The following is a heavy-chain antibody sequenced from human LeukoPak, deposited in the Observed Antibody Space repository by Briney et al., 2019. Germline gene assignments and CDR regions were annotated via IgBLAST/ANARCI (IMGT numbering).Heavy chain of an antibody. CDR1: GGSISSSSYY. CDR3: ARDFLGYFDY. CDR2: IYYSGST. V-gene: IGHV4-39*07. J-gene: IGHJ4*02. D-gene: IGHD3-16*01. Sequence: PSETLSLTCTVSGGSISSSSYYWGWIRQPPGKGLEWIGSIYYSGSTYYNPSLKSRVTISVDTSKNQFSLKLSSVTAADTAVYYCARDFLGYFDYWGQGTLVTVSS.